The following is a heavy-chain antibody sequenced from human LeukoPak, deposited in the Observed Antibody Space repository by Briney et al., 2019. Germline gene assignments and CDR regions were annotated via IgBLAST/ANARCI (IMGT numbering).Heavy chain of an antibody. J-gene: IGHJ4*02. CDR2: INTNTGNP. CDR3: ARDPGEWELDGLFDY. D-gene: IGHD1-26*01. CDR1: GGTFSSYA. V-gene: IGHV7-4-1*02. Sequence: ASVKVSCKASGGTFSSYAISWVRQAPGQGPEWMGWINTNTGNPTYAQGFTGRFVFSLDTSVSTAYLQISSLKAEDTAVYYCARDPGEWELDGLFDYWGQGTLVTVSS.